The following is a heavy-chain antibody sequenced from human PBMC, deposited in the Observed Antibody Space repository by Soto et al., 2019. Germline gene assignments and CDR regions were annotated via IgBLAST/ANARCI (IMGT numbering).Heavy chain of an antibody. CDR2: ISWNSGSI. CDR1: GFTFDDYA. Sequence: GGSLRLSCAASGFTFDDYAMHWVRQAPGKGLEWVSGISWNSGSIGYADSVKGRFTISRDNAKNSLYLQMNSLRADDTALYYCAKDATLAAIGNFDYWGQGTLVTVSS. V-gene: IGHV3-9*01. CDR3: AKDATLAAIGNFDY. J-gene: IGHJ4*02. D-gene: IGHD2-2*02.